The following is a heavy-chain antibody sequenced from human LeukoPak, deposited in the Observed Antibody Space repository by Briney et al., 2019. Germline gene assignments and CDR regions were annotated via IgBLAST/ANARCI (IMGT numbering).Heavy chain of an antibody. D-gene: IGHD5-24*01. CDR1: GFTFSRYS. Sequence: GSLRLSCAAYGFTFSRYSMSWARQAPGKGLGWVSSISSGSSHIYYADSVKGRFTISRDNAENSLYLQMNSLRAEDTAVYYCARDFRTQLDGYSPPYHFDYWGQGTLVTVSS. CDR3: ARDFRTQLDGYSPPYHFDY. CDR2: ISSGSSHI. J-gene: IGHJ4*02. V-gene: IGHV3-21*01.